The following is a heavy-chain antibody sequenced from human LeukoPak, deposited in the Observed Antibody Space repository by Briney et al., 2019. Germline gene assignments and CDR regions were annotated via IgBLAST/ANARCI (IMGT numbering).Heavy chain of an antibody. Sequence: GGSLRLSCAASGFSFSSWWMSWVRQAPGKGLEWVANIKQDGNEKYYVDSVKGRFTISRDNDKNSLYLQMNRLRAEDTAVYYCVREDRSCYYYWGQGTLVTVSS. V-gene: IGHV3-7*03. J-gene: IGHJ4*02. CDR3: VREDRSCYYY. CDR1: GFSFSSWW. CDR2: IKQDGNEK. D-gene: IGHD2-15*01.